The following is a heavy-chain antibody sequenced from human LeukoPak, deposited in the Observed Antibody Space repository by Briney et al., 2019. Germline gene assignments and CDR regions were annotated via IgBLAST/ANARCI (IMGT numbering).Heavy chain of an antibody. CDR3: AGGITMIVVVTFDY. CDR1: GGSFSGYY. V-gene: IGHV4-34*01. J-gene: IGHJ4*02. Sequence: SETLSLTCAVYGGSFSGYYWSWIRQPPGKGLEWIGEIKHSGSTNYNPSLKRRVTISVDTSKNQFSLKLSSVTAADTAVYYCAGGITMIVVVTFDYWGQGTLVTVSS. D-gene: IGHD3-22*01. CDR2: IKHSGST.